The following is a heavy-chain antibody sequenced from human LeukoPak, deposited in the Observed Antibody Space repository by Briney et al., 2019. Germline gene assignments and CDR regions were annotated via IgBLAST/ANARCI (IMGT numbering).Heavy chain of an antibody. J-gene: IGHJ5*02. D-gene: IGHD3-22*01. CDR1: GFTFSSYG. CDR2: IRYDGSNK. Sequence: PGGSLRISCAASGFTFSSYGMHWVRQAPGKGLEWVAFIRYDGSNKYYADSVKGRFTITRDHSKNTLYLQMNSLRAEDTAVYYCAKVQEEYYYDSSGYPGGFDPWGQGTLVTVSS. CDR3: AKVQEEYYYDSSGYPGGFDP. V-gene: IGHV3-30*02.